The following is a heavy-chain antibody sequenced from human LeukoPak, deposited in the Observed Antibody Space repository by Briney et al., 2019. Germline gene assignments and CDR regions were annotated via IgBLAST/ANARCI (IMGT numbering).Heavy chain of an antibody. J-gene: IGHJ4*02. CDR3: AREDSSGFGTGY. CDR2: IYYSGST. Sequence: PSETLSLTCTVSGGSISSSSYYWGWIRQPPGKGLEWIGSIYYSGSTNYNPSLKSRVTISVDTSKNQFSLKLSSVTAADTAVYYCAREDSSGFGTGYWGQGTLVTVSS. D-gene: IGHD6-19*01. CDR1: GGSISSSSYY. V-gene: IGHV4-39*07.